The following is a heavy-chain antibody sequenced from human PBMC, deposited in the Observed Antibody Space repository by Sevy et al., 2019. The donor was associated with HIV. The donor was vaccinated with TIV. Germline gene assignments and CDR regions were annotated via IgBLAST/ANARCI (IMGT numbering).Heavy chain of an antibody. D-gene: IGHD3-10*01. J-gene: IGHJ4*02. CDR1: GFTFSSYA. Sequence: GGSLRLSCAASGFTFSSYAMRWVRQAPGKGLEWVSAISGSGGSTYYADSVKGRFTISRDNSKNTLYLQMNSLRAEDTAVYYCAKDLIGVHLLDYWCQGTLVTVSS. CDR3: AKDLIGVHLLDY. V-gene: IGHV3-23*01. CDR2: ISGSGGST.